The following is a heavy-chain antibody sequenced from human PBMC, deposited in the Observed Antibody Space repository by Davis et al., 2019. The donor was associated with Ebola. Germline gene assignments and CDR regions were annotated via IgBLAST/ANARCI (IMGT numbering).Heavy chain of an antibody. CDR1: GYTFTGHY. CDR3: ARDLTTGWLGELLLTAAGATFDY. V-gene: IGHV1-2*02. J-gene: IGHJ4*02. Sequence: ASVTVSCKASGYTFTGHYMHWVRQTPGQGLEWMGWINPNSGDTNYAQKFQGRVTMTRDTSVSTAYMDLISLISDDTAVYYCARDLTTGWLGELLLTAAGATFDYWGQGTLLTVSS. CDR2: INPNSGDT. D-gene: IGHD3-10*01.